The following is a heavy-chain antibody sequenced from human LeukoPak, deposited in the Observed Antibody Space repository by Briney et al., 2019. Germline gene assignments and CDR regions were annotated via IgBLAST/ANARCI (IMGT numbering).Heavy chain of an antibody. J-gene: IGHJ4*02. Sequence: SETLSLTCTVSGGSISSSSYYWGWIRQPPGKGLEWIGSIYYSGSTYYNPSLKSRVTISVDTSKNQFSLKPSSVTAADTAVYYCARGGMTTVTPIDYWGQGTLVTVSS. CDR2: IYYSGST. D-gene: IGHD4-17*01. V-gene: IGHV4-39*01. CDR3: ARGGMTTVTPIDY. CDR1: GGSISSSSYY.